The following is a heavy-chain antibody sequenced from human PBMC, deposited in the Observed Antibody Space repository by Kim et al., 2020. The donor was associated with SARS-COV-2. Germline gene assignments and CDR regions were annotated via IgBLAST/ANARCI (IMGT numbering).Heavy chain of an antibody. V-gene: IGHV1-3*01. D-gene: IGHD3-10*01. CDR3: AREPSMVRGVIPEFWFDP. J-gene: IGHJ5*02. CDR1: GYTFTSYA. CDR2: INAGNGNT. Sequence: ASVKVSCKASGYTFTSYAMHWVRQAPGQRLEWMGWINAGNGNTKYSQKFQGRVTITRDTSASTAYMELSSLRSEDTAVYYCAREPSMVRGVIPEFWFDPWGQGTLVTVSS.